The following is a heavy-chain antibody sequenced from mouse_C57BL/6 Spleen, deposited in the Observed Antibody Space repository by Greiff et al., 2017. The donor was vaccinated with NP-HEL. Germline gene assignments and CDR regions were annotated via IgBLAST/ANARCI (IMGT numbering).Heavy chain of an antibody. CDR3: ARDGSRDYAMDD. Sequence: QVQLQQPGAELVRPGSSVKLSCKASGYTFTSYWMHWVKQRPIQGLEWIGNIDPSDSETHYNQKFKDKATLTVDKSSSTAYMQLSSLTSEDSAVYYFARDGSRDYAMDDGGQGTSVTVSS. D-gene: IGHD1-1*01. V-gene: IGHV1-52*01. CDR2: IDPSDSET. CDR1: GYTFTSYW. J-gene: IGHJ4*01.